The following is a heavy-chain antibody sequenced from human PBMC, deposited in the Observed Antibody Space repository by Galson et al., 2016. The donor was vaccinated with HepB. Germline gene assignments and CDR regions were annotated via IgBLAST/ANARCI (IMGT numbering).Heavy chain of an antibody. Sequence: SLRLSCAASAFTFSNYNMNWVRQPSGKGLEWLSYINTTSSSIYYADSVKGRFTISRDNAKNSLYLQMNSLRAEDTAVYYCARDLPYSGSYSDAFDIWGQGTVATVSS. V-gene: IGHV3-48*01. J-gene: IGHJ3*02. CDR3: ARDLPYSGSYSDAFDI. CDR1: AFTFSNYN. CDR2: INTTSSSI. D-gene: IGHD1-26*01.